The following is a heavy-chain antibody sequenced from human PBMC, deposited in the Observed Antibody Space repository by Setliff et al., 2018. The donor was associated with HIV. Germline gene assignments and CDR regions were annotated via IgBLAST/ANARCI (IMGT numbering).Heavy chain of an antibody. CDR2: IIPMYNIP. CDR1: GGTLSNYV. V-gene: IGHV1-69*13. D-gene: IGHD6-13*01. J-gene: IGHJ3*02. CDR3: ARDQTGVAAAAFGGGSAWSDEGFDI. Sequence: ASVKVSCKTSGGTLSNYVITWVRQAPGQGLEWMGMIIPMYNIPAYAQKFQGRVTFTADESTSTAYMELSSLSPEDTAVYYCARDQTGVAAAAFGGGSAWSDEGFDIWGQGTMVTVSS.